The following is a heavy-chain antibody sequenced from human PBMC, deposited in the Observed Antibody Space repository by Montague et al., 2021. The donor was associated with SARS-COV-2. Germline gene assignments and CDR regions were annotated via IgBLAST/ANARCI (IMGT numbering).Heavy chain of an antibody. V-gene: IGHV4-59*08. CDR1: GGSISSYY. CDR2: IYYSGST. J-gene: IGHJ4*02. Sequence: SETLSLTCTVSGGSISSYYWSWIRQPPGKGLEWIGYIYYSGSTNYNPSLKSRVTISVDTSKNQFSLKLSSVTAADTAAYYCARHKQRLWFRELLFDYWGQGTLVTVSS. D-gene: IGHD3-10*01. CDR3: ARHKQRLWFRELLFDY.